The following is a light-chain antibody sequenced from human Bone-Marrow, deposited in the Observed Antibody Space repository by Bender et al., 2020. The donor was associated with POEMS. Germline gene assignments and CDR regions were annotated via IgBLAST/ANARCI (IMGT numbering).Light chain of an antibody. Sequence: SYELTQPPSVSVSPGQTARITCSGDALTKKYVFWYQQKSGRAPALVIFEGTERPSGIPERISGSKSGTTATLIIAGAQAEDEADYYCYSTESGTNHLVFGGGTKVTVL. CDR2: EGT. CDR3: YSTESGTNHLV. CDR1: ALTKKY. V-gene: IGLV3-10*01. J-gene: IGLJ3*02.